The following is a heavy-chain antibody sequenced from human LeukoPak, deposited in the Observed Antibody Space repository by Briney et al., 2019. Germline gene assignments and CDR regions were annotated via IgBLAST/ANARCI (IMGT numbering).Heavy chain of an antibody. V-gene: IGHV1-69*05. CDR3: AVDTAMGLYFDY. CDR2: IIPIFGTA. J-gene: IGHJ4*02. Sequence: GASVKVPCKASGGTFSSYAISWVRQAPGQGLEWMGRIIPIFGTANYAQKFQGRVTITTDESTSTAYMELSSLRSEDTAVYYCAVDTAMGLYFDYWGQGTLVTVSS. D-gene: IGHD5-18*01. CDR1: GGTFSSYA.